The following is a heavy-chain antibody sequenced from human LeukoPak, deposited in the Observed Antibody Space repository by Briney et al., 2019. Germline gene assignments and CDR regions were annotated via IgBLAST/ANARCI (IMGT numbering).Heavy chain of an antibody. J-gene: IGHJ6*03. Sequence: PSETLSLTCTVSGGSISSYYWSWIRQPPGKGLEWIGYIYYSGSTNYNPSLKSRVTISVDTSKNQFSLKLSSVTAADTAVYYCARNRGYRSLSRAGPYYYYMDVWGKGTTVTISS. CDR2: IYYSGST. D-gene: IGHD5-18*01. CDR3: ARNRGYRSLSRAGPYYYYMDV. CDR1: GGSISSYY. V-gene: IGHV4-59*12.